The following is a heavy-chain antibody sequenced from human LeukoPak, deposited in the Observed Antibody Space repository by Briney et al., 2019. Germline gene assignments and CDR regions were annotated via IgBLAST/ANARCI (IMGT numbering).Heavy chain of an antibody. CDR3: AGTYYYDSSGYYHYSL. V-gene: IGHV4-59*01. J-gene: IGHJ4*02. D-gene: IGHD3-22*01. CDR1: GGSISSYY. CDR2: IYYSGST. Sequence: SETLSLTCTVSGGSISSYYWSWIRQPAGKGLEWIGYIYYSGSTNYNPSLKSRVTISVDTSKNQFSLKLSSVTAADTAVYYCAGTYYYDSSGYYHYSLWGQGTLVTVSS.